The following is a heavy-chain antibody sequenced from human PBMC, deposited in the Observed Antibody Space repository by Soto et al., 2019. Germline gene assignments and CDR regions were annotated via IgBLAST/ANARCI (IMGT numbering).Heavy chain of an antibody. Sequence: QITLNESGPTVVRPTETLTLTCRFSGFSLTTSGVGVGWIRQSPGKAPEWLALLYWDDDKSYSASLKSRLTITKDTSKNQVVLTVSDLDPTDTATYYCAHRVLRTVFGLVTTTAIYFDFWGQGTPVAVSS. J-gene: IGHJ4*02. D-gene: IGHD3-3*01. CDR2: LYWDDDK. CDR3: AHRVLRTVFGLVTTTAIYFDF. V-gene: IGHV2-5*02. CDR1: GFSLTTSGVG.